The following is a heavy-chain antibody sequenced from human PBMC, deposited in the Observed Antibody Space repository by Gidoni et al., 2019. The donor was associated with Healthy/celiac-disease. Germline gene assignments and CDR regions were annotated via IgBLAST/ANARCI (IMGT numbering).Heavy chain of an antibody. Sequence: QVQLVQSGAEVKKPGSSVKVSCKSSGGTFSSYTISWVRQAPGQGLEWMGRLIPILGIANYAQKFQGRVTITADKSTSTAYMELSSLRSEDTAVYYCARAPLGYCTNGVCYEGYYFDYWGQGTLVTVSS. CDR3: ARAPLGYCTNGVCYEGYYFDY. V-gene: IGHV1-69*02. J-gene: IGHJ4*02. CDR2: LIPILGIA. CDR1: GGTFSSYT. D-gene: IGHD2-8*01.